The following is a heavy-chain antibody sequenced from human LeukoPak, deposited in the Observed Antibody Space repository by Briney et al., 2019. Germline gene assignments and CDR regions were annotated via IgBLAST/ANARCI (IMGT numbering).Heavy chain of an antibody. CDR3: ASGSGLRVDYYYYYMDV. CDR2: INPNSAVI. J-gene: IGHJ6*03. Sequence: VASVEVSCKASGYTFTGYYIHWVRQAPGQGREWMGRINPNSAVINYAQTFQGRVTMTRDTSISTAYMEVSSLRSDDTAVYYCASGSGLRVDYYYYYMDVWGKGTTVTVSS. CDR1: GYTFTGYY. D-gene: IGHD5-12*01. V-gene: IGHV1-2*06.